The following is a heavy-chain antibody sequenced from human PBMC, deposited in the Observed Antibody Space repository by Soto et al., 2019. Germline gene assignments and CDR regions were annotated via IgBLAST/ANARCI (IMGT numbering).Heavy chain of an antibody. CDR2: IWYDGSNK. CDR1: GFTFSSYG. D-gene: IGHD4-17*01. CDR3: ARDKVTTPPYFQH. J-gene: IGHJ1*01. Sequence: GGSLRLSCAASGFTFSSYGMHWVRQAPGKGLEWVAVIWYDGSNKYYADSVKGRFTISRDNSKNTLYLQMNSLRAEDTTVYYCARDKVTTPPYFQHWGRGTLVTVSS. V-gene: IGHV3-33*01.